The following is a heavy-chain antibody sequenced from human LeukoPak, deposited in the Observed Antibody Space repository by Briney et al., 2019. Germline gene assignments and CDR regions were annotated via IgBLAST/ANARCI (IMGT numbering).Heavy chain of an antibody. CDR2: ISSNGGST. V-gene: IGHV3-64*01. D-gene: IGHD3-22*01. CDR1: GFTFSSYA. CDR3: ARVNYDSSGETDY. Sequence: GGSLRLSCSASGFTFSSYAMQWVRQAPGKGLEYVSAISSNGGSTYYANSVKDRFTISRDNSKNTLYLQMGSLRAEDMAVYYCARVNYDSSGETDYWGQGSLVTVSS. J-gene: IGHJ4*02.